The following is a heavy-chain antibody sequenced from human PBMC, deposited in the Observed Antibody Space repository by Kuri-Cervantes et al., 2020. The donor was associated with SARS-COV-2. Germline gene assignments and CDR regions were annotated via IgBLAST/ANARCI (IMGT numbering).Heavy chain of an antibody. Sequence: SETLSLTCTVSGGSISSYYWSWIRQPPGKGLEWIGYIYYSGSTNYNPSLKSRVTISVDTSKNQFPLKLSSVTAADTAVYYCARGGKRFLEWLLYAYWGQGTLVTVSS. CDR1: GGSISSYY. J-gene: IGHJ4*02. V-gene: IGHV4-59*12. CDR3: ARGGKRFLEWLLYAY. D-gene: IGHD3-3*01. CDR2: IYYSGST.